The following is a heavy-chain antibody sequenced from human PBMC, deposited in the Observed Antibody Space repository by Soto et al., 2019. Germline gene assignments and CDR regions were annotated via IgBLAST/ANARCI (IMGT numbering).Heavy chain of an antibody. V-gene: IGHV2-5*02. CDR3: AHSRWGDGYNF. CDR1: GFSLSTSGVG. CDR2: IYWDDDK. Sequence: QITLKESGPLLVKPTQTVTLTCTFSGFSLSTSGVGVGWIRQPPGKALECLGIIYWDDDKRYSPSLKTRLTITKDTSKNQVVLTMTNMDPVDTATYYCAHSRWGDGYNFWGQGTLVTVSS. D-gene: IGHD5-12*01. J-gene: IGHJ4*02.